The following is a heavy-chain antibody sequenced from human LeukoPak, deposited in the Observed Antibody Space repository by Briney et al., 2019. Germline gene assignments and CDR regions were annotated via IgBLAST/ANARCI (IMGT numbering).Heavy chain of an antibody. J-gene: IGHJ4*02. V-gene: IGHV3-9*01. CDR1: GFIFDDYA. D-gene: IGHD6-19*01. CDR2: ISWNGGSK. Sequence: PGGSLRLSCAASGFIFDDYAIHWVRQAPGKGLEWVSGISWNGGSKGYADSVKGRFTISRDNAKNSLYLQMDSLRPEDTALYYCAKGLIAVAARSGFAYWGQGTLVTVSS. CDR3: AKGLIAVAARSGFAY.